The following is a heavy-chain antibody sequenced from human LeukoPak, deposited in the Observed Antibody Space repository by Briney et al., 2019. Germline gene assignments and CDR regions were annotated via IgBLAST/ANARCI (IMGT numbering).Heavy chain of an antibody. J-gene: IGHJ5*01. D-gene: IGHD4-23*01. Sequence: SETLSLTCTVSGASITSSNYYWLWLRQPPGKGLEWIGSIYYTGITYYNLSLKSRVTISVDTSKNQFSLKLSSVTAADTAVYYCARHGYPYGGNSLRSWFDSWGQGTLVTVSS. CDR2: IYYTGIT. V-gene: IGHV4-39*01. CDR3: ARHGYPYGGNSLRSWFDS. CDR1: GASITSSNYY.